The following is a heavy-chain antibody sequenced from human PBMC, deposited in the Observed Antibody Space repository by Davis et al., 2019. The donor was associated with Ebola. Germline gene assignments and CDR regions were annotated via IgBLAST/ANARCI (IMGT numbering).Heavy chain of an antibody. CDR2: INWHGNIR. J-gene: IGHJ4*02. CDR1: GFMFDEYV. Sequence: GESLKISCAASGFMFDEYVVNWVRQAPGKGLEWVSGINWHGNIRAYADSVKGRFTISRDNAKNSLYLQMNSLRAEDTAVYYCATGVPGNDWQHQFNYWGQGTLVTVSS. D-gene: IGHD3-9*01. V-gene: IGHV3-20*04. CDR3: ATGVPGNDWQHQFNY.